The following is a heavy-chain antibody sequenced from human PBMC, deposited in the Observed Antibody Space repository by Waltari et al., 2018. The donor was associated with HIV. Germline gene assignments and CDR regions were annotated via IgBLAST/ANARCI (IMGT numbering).Heavy chain of an antibody. J-gene: IGHJ5*02. Sequence: QVQLVQSGAEVKKPGASVKVSCKASGYTFTSYGISWVRQAPGQGLEWRGWISAYNGNTNYAQKLQGRVTMTTDTSTSTAYMELRSLRSDDTAVYYCARDRGVGYCSSTSCYTYWCDPWGQGTLVTVSS. CDR2: ISAYNGNT. CDR3: ARDRGVGYCSSTSCYTYWCDP. D-gene: IGHD2-2*02. V-gene: IGHV1-18*01. CDR1: GYTFTSYG.